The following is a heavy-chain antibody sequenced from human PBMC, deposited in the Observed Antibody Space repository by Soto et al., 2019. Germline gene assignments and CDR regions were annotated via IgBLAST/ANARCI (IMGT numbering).Heavy chain of an antibody. CDR1: GCNFDDYG. V-gene: IGHV3-9*01. CDR2: ISWNSGSI. J-gene: IGHJ3*02. Sequence: GGSLRVSCAAAGCNFDDYGRRWVRQAPGKGLEWVSGISWNSGSIGYADSVKGRFTISRDNAKNSLYLQMNSLRAEDTALYYCAKESESGAFDIWGQGTMVTVSS. CDR3: AKESESGAFDI.